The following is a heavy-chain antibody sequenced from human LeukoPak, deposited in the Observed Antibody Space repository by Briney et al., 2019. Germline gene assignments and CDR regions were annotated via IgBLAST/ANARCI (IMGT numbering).Heavy chain of an antibody. CDR1: GGSISSYY. Sequence: SETLSLTCTVSGGSISSYYWSWIRQPPGKGLEWIGYIYYSGSTNYNPSLKSRVTISVDTSKNQFSLKLSSVTAADTAVCYCARADSSSWYPNYYYYGMDVWGQGTTVTVSS. D-gene: IGHD6-13*01. V-gene: IGHV4-59*01. CDR2: IYYSGST. J-gene: IGHJ6*02. CDR3: ARADSSSWYPNYYYYGMDV.